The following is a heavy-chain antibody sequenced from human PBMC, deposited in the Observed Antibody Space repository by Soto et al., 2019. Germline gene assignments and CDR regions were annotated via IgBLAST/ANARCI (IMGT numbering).Heavy chain of an antibody. CDR1: GGSISSYY. V-gene: IGHV4-59*12. J-gene: IGHJ4*02. CDR3: ARLWGGSGAF. Sequence: QVQLQESGPGLVKPSETLSLTCTVSGGSISSYYWSWIRQPPGKGLEWIGYIYYSGSTNYNPSRKIRVTIAVDTTKSQFSLKPSSVTAADAAVYYCARLWGGSGAFWGQGTLVTVSS. D-gene: IGHD3-16*01. CDR2: IYYSGST.